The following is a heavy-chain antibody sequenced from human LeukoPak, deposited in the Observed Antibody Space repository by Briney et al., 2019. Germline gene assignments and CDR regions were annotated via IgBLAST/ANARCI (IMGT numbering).Heavy chain of an antibody. CDR2: IFAGDSDT. Sequence: GESLKISCKGPGYSFANSWIGWVRQIPGKGLGWMGIIFAGDSDTIYSPSFQGQVTISADKSISTAYLQWSSLKASDTAMYYCGRLVGAADYWREGTLVTVSS. CDR3: GRLVGAADY. V-gene: IGHV5-51*01. J-gene: IGHJ4*02. D-gene: IGHD1-26*01. CDR1: GYSFANSW.